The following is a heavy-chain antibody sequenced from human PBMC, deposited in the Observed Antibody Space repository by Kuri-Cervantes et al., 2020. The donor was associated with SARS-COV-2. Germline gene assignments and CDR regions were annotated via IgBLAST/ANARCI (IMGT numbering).Heavy chain of an antibody. Sequence: GGSLRLSCAASGFTFSSYSMNWVRQAPGKGLGWVSSISSSSSYIYYADSVKGRFTISRDNAKNSLYLQMNSLRAEDTAVYYCARVPSSGWYPVDAAFDIWGQGTMVTVSS. D-gene: IGHD6-19*01. CDR1: GFTFSSYS. J-gene: IGHJ3*02. CDR2: ISSSSSYI. V-gene: IGHV3-21*01. CDR3: ARVPSSGWYPVDAAFDI.